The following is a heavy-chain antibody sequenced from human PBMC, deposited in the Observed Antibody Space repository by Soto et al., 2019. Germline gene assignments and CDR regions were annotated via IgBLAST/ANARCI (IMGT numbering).Heavy chain of an antibody. CDR3: ARGVGGDFWSGYYWDYAFDI. CDR1: GDSISRYY. V-gene: IGHV4-59*01. Sequence: SETLSLTCTISGDSISRYYWSLIRQPTGKGLEWIGYIYYSGSTNYNPSLKSRVTISVDTSKNQFSLKLSSVTAADTAVYYCARGVGGDFWSGYYWDYAFDIWGQGTMVTVSS. J-gene: IGHJ3*02. D-gene: IGHD3-3*01. CDR2: IYYSGST.